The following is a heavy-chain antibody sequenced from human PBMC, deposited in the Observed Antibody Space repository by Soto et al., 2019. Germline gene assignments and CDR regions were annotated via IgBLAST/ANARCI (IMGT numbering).Heavy chain of an antibody. D-gene: IGHD2-2*01. J-gene: IGHJ5*02. CDR3: ATSSPAAMVDWFDP. V-gene: IGHV1-69*13. CDR2: IIPIFGTA. CDR1: GYTFSSYA. Sequence: GASVKVSCKASGYTFSSYAMHWVRQAPGQRLEWMGGIIPIFGTANYAQKFQGRVTITADESTSTAYMELSSLRSEDTAVYYCATSSPAAMVDWFDPWGQGTLVTVSS.